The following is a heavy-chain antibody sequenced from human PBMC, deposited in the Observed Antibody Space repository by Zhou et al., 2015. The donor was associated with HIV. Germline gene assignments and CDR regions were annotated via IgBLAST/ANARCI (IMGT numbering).Heavy chain of an antibody. CDR1: GYTFTSYD. Sequence: QVQLVQSGGEVKKPGASVKVSCKASGYTFTSYDISWVRQAPGQGLEWMGWISGYNGETNYAQKFQGRVTMTTDPSTSTAHMELRSLRSADTAVYYCAAAINSGSYYATTRGQGTLVTVSS. V-gene: IGHV1-18*01. J-gene: IGHJ4*02. D-gene: IGHD1-26*01. CDR3: AAAINSGSYYATT. CDR2: ISGYNGET.